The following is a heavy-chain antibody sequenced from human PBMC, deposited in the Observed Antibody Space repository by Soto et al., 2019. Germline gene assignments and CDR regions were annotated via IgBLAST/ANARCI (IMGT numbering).Heavy chain of an antibody. J-gene: IGHJ4*02. CDR1: GGTFSSYT. CDR3: AREGIQLREYYFDY. CDR2: IIPILGIA. Sequence: SVKVSCKASGGTFSSYTISWVRQAPGQGLEWMGRIIPILGIANYAQKFQGRVTITADKSTSTAYMELSSLRSEDTAVYYCAREGIQLREYYFDYWGQGTLVTVSS. V-gene: IGHV1-69*04. D-gene: IGHD5-18*01.